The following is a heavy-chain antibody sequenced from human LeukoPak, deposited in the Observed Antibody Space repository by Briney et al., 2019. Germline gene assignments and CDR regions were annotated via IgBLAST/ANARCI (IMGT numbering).Heavy chain of an antibody. CDR3: ARATQGAFDI. V-gene: IGHV4-59*01. J-gene: IGHJ3*02. CDR2: IYYSGSA. CDR1: GGSINYYY. Sequence: SETLSLTCTVSGGSINYYYWSWIRQPPGKGLEWIGYIYYSGSANYHPSLKSRVSISVDTSKNHFSLKLSSVTAADTAVYYCARATQGAFDIWGQGTMVTVSS.